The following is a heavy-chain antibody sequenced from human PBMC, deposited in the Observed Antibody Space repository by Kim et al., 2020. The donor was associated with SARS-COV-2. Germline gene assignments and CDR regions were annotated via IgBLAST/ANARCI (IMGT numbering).Heavy chain of an antibody. Sequence: GGSLRLSCAASGFTFSSYAMHWVRQAPGKGLEWVAVISYDGSNKYYADSVKGRFTISRDNSKNTLYLQMNSLRAEDTAVYYCASPMIVVVIPIWGQGTMVTVSS. CDR1: GFTFSSYA. V-gene: IGHV3-30-3*01. J-gene: IGHJ3*02. CDR3: ASPMIVVVIPI. D-gene: IGHD3-22*01. CDR2: ISYDGSNK.